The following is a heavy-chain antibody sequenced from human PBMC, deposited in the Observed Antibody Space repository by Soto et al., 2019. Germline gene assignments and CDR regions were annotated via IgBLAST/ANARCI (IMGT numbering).Heavy chain of an antibody. D-gene: IGHD6-25*01. CDR1: GFTFSSYA. J-gene: IGHJ4*01. V-gene: IGHV3-30-3*01. CDR3: ARGGRIVAAEDFDY. CDR2: ISYDGSDK. Sequence: GGSLRLSCAASGFTFSSYAMHWVRQAPGKGLEWVALISYDGSDKDYADSVKGRFTISRDNSRNTLFLQMNSLRAEDTAVYYWARGGRIVAAEDFDYWGQGALVTVSS.